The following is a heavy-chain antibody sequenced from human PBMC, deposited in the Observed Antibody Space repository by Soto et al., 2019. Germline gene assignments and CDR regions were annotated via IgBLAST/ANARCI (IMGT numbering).Heavy chain of an antibody. D-gene: IGHD5-12*01. CDR2: ISAYNGNT. CDR1: GYTFTSYG. J-gene: IGHJ4*02. V-gene: IGHV1-18*04. Sequence: QVQLVQSGAEVKKPGASVKVSCKASGYTFTSYGISWVRQAPGQGLEWMGWISAYNGNTNYAQKLQGRVTMTTDTSTSTAYMELRSLRSDDTAVYYCARPKQGRWYSGYDYPLGYWGQGTLVTVSS. CDR3: ARPKQGRWYSGYDYPLGY.